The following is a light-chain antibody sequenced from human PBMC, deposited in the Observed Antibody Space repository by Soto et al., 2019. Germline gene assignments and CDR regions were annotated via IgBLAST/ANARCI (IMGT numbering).Light chain of an antibody. CDR3: QQYNSYVT. CDR1: QSISEW. Sequence: DIQMTQSPSTLSASVGDRVTITCRASQSISEWLAWYQQKPGKAPKLLIYKASNLESGVPSRFSGSGSGPEFNLTISILQPDDFATYYCQQYNSYVTFGQGTKVEIK. V-gene: IGKV1-5*03. CDR2: KAS. J-gene: IGKJ1*01.